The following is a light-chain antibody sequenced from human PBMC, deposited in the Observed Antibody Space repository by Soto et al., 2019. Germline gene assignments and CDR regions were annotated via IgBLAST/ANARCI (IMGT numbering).Light chain of an antibody. V-gene: IGKV1-9*01. J-gene: IGKJ2*01. CDR1: QGISSY. CDR3: QQLNNYPHT. Sequence: DIQLTQSPSFLSASVGDRVTITCRASQGISSYLAWYQHKPGKAPKLLIYAASTLLNGVPSRFSGSGSGTEFTLTISSLQPEDFATYYCQQLNNYPHTFGQGTKLEIK. CDR2: AAS.